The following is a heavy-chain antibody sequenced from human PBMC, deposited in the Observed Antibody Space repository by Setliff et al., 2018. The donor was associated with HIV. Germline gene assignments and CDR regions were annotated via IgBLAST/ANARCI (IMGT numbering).Heavy chain of an antibody. CDR2: INAGTGNT. CDR3: ARSLREYSYGSPDY. V-gene: IGHV1-3*01. Sequence: ASVKVSCKASGYRFTGFAIHWVRQAPGQRFEWMGWINAGTGNTKYSQKFQDRVTISRDIHANTAYMELSSLSSEDTAIYYCARSLREYSYGSPDYWGPGTLVTVS. J-gene: IGHJ4*02. CDR1: GYRFTGFA. D-gene: IGHD5-18*01.